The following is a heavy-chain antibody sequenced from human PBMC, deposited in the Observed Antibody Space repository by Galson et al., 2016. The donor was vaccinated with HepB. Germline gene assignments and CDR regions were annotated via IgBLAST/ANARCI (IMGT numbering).Heavy chain of an antibody. V-gene: IGHV3-21*06. CDR1: GFIFSNYW. CDR2: ITSRSNYI. Sequence: SLRLSCAASGFIFSNYWMSWVRQAPGKGLEWVSSITSRSNYIYYADSVKGRFTTSRDNAKNSLYLLMNGLRAEDTAVYYCARGDYDKSGYYLRDYYYGMDVWGQGTTVTVSS. D-gene: IGHD3-22*01. J-gene: IGHJ6*02. CDR3: ARGDYDKSGYYLRDYYYGMDV.